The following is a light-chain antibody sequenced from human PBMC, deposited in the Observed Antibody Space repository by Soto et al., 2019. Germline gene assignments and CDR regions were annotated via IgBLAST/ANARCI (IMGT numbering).Light chain of an antibody. CDR1: QSVSSN. V-gene: IGKV3-15*01. CDR3: KQYHSWPPT. Sequence: EIVMTQSPATLSVSPGERATLSCRASQSVSSNLAWYQQKPGQAPSLLIYGASTRATVIPAGFSGSGSGTEFALPISSLQSEDFAVYYCKQYHSWPPTFGQGTKVDI. CDR2: GAS. J-gene: IGKJ1*01.